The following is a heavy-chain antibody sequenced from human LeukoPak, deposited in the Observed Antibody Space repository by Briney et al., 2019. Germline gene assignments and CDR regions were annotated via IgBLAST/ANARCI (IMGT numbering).Heavy chain of an antibody. CDR1: GFTFSTYA. CDR3: ARDRRFGELSLDF. V-gene: IGHV3-30-3*01. J-gene: IGHJ4*02. D-gene: IGHD3-10*01. Sequence: GGSLRLSCAASGFTFSTYAMHWVRQGPGKGLEWVAVISYDGSNKYYADSVKGRFTISRDNSKNTLYLQMSSLSAEDTAVYYCARDRRFGELSLDFWGQGTLVTVSS. CDR2: ISYDGSNK.